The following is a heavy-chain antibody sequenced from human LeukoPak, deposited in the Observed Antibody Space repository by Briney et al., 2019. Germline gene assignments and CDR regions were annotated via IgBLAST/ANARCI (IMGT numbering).Heavy chain of an antibody. V-gene: IGHV3-30-3*01. Sequence: GRSLRLSCAASGFTFSCYAMHWVRQAPGKGLEWVAVISYDGSNKYYADSVKGRFTISRDNSKNTLYLQMNSLRAEDTAVYYCARDDYGDYESLDYWGQGTLVTVSS. CDR1: GFTFSCYA. D-gene: IGHD4-17*01. CDR3: ARDDYGDYESLDY. J-gene: IGHJ4*02. CDR2: ISYDGSNK.